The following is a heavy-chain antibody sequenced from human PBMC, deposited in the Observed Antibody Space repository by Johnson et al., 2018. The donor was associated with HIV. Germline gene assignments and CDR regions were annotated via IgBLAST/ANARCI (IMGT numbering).Heavy chain of an antibody. CDR2: IYSGGST. V-gene: IGHV3-66*01. D-gene: IGHD6-13*01. CDR1: GFTVSSNY. J-gene: IGHJ3*02. Sequence: EVQLVESGGGVVQSGRSLRLSCAASGFTVSSNYMSWVRQAPGKGLEWVSVIYSGGSTYYADSVKGRFTISRDNSKNTLYLQMNSLRAEDTAVYYCARDIYSSGGIAAAAQTLGACDIWGQGTMVTVSS. CDR3: ARDIYSSGGIAAAAQTLGACDI.